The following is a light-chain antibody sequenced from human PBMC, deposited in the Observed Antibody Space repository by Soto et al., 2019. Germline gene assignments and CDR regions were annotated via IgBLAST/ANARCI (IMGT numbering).Light chain of an antibody. CDR1: KSVLYSSNNKNY. CDR3: QQYYSTPLFT. Sequence: IVMTQSPVALAVSLGERATINCKSSKSVLYSSNNKNYLAWYQQKPGQPPKLLIYWASTRESGIPDRFSGSGSGTDFTLTISRLQAEDVAVYYCQQYYSTPLFTFGPGNKVDIK. J-gene: IGKJ3*01. V-gene: IGKV4-1*01. CDR2: WAS.